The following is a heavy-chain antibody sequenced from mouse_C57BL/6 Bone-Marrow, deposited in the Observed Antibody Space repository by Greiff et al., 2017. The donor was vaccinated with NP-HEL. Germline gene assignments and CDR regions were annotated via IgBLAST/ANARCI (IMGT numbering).Heavy chain of an antibody. CDR1: GYTFTSYG. V-gene: IGHV1-81*01. CDR2: IYPRSGNT. Sequence: QVQLQQSGAELARPGASVKLSCKASGYTFTSYGISWVKQRTGQGLEWIGEIYPRSGNTYYNEKFKGKATLTADKSSSTAYMELRSLTSEDSAVYFCARGKGGGYYFDYWGQGTTLTVSS. J-gene: IGHJ2*01. CDR3: ARGKGGGYYFDY.